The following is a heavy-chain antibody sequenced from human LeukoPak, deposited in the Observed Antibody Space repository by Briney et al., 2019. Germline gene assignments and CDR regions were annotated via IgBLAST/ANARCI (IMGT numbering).Heavy chain of an antibody. J-gene: IGHJ4*02. CDR2: ISNSGSLI. Sequence: GGSLRLSCAASGFTFSDYYMSWIRQAPGKGLEWLSYISNSGSLIYCTDSVKGRFTISRDNAKNSLYLQMNSLRAEDTAVYYCAGGVQGAGPFDYWGQGTLVTVSS. CDR3: AGGVQGAGPFDY. CDR1: GFTFSDYY. V-gene: IGHV3-11*01. D-gene: IGHD3-16*01.